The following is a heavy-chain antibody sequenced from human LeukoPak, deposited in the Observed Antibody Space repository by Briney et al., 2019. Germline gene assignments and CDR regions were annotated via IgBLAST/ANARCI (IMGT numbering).Heavy chain of an antibody. J-gene: IGHJ4*02. CDR1: GFTFSSYG. CDR2: INGDGSST. Sequence: PGRSLRLSCAASGFTFSSYGMHWVRQAPGKGLVWVSRINGDGSSTSYADSVKGRFTISRDNAKNTLYLQMDSLRAEDTAVYYCARDTDTVTTILDYWGQGTLVTVSS. CDR3: ARDTDTVTTILDY. D-gene: IGHD4-17*01. V-gene: IGHV3-74*01.